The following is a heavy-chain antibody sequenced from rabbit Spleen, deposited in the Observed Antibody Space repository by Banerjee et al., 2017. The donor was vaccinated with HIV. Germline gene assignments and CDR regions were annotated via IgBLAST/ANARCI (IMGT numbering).Heavy chain of an antibody. Sequence: QEQLKESGGGLVQPGGSLKLSCKVSGFDFSSYYMCWVRQAPGKGLEWIACIAGSSSGFTYSATWAKGRFTCSKTSSTTVTLQMTSLTVADTATYFCARDTGTSFSTYGMDLWGQGTLVTVS. CDR2: IAGSSSGFT. D-gene: IGHD7-1*01. CDR1: GFDFSSYY. CDR3: ARDTGTSFSTYGMDL. J-gene: IGHJ6*01. V-gene: IGHV1S45*01.